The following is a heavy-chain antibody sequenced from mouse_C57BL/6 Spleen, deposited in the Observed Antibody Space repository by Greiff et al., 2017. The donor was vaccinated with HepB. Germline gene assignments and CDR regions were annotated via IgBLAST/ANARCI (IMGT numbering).Heavy chain of an antibody. V-gene: IGHV1-39*01. CDR3: ARSLITTVVPWAMDY. Sequence: VQLQQSGPELVKPGASVKISCKASGYSFTDYNMNWVKQSNGKSLEWIGVINHNYGTTSYNQKFKGKATLTVDQSSSTAYMQLNSLTSEDSAVYYCARSLITTVVPWAMDYWGQGTSVTVSS. CDR2: INHNYGTT. CDR1: GYSFTDYN. J-gene: IGHJ4*01. D-gene: IGHD1-1*01.